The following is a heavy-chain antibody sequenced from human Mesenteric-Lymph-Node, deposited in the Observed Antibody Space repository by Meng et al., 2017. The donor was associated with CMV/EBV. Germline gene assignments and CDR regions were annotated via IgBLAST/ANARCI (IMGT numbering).Heavy chain of an antibody. CDR1: GFTFTSYA. J-gene: IGHJ4*02. Sequence: LSCAASGFTFTSYAMSWVRQAPGKGLEWVSGISGSYVTTYYADSVKGRFSISRDNAKNSLYLRMDSLRDEDTAVYYCVRDEGSGWYIYWGQGTVVTVSS. CDR2: ISGSYVTT. V-gene: IGHV3-23*01. D-gene: IGHD6-19*01. CDR3: VRDEGSGWYIY.